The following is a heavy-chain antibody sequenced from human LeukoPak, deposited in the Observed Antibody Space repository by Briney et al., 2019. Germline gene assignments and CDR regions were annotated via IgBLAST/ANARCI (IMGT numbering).Heavy chain of an antibody. Sequence: PSEALSLTCTVSGGSISSSGYYWGWIRQPPGKGLEWIGSIYDSGSTYYNPSLKSRVTMSVDTSKNQFSLKLNSVTAADTAVYYCARLPPYYYDSPRFGFDYWGQGTLVTVSS. CDR2: IYDSGST. CDR1: GGSISSSGYY. V-gene: IGHV4-39*01. J-gene: IGHJ4*02. D-gene: IGHD3-22*01. CDR3: ARLPPYYYDSPRFGFDY.